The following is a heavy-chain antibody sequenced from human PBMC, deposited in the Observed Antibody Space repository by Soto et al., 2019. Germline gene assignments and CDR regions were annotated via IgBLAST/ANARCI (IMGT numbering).Heavy chain of an antibody. Sequence: GESLKISCKGSEYSFANYWIGWVRQMPGKGLEWMGIIYPGDSDTRYSPSFQGQVTISADKSISTAYLQWSSLKASDTAMYYCARAHSNGWYQQFDFWGQGTLVTVSS. CDR2: IYPGDSDT. V-gene: IGHV5-51*01. CDR3: ARAHSNGWYQQFDF. J-gene: IGHJ4*02. D-gene: IGHD6-19*01. CDR1: EYSFANYW.